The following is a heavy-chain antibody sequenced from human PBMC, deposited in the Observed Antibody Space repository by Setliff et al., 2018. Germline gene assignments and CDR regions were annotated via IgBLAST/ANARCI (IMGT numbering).Heavy chain of an antibody. CDR1: GYTFTSYA. CDR2: INAGNGNT. J-gene: IGHJ3*02. D-gene: IGHD2-15*01. CDR3: ARVPRLTDMRNAFDI. Sequence: ASVKVSCKASGYTFTSYAMHWVRQAPGQRLEWMGWINAGNGNTKYSQKFQGRVTMTSDTSASTAYMELNSLRSEDTALYYCARVPRLTDMRNAFDIWGQGTMVTVSS. V-gene: IGHV1-3*01.